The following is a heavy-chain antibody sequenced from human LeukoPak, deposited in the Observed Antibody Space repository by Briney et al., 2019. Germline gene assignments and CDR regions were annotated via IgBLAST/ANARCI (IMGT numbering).Heavy chain of an antibody. CDR3: ARHATGSYSVPWLDP. V-gene: IGHV4-59*08. Sequence: SETLSLTCTVSGGSISNHYRSWIRQPPGRGLEWIGYFSDSGNTIYNPSLKSRVTILGDTSKNQFSLKLSSVTAADTAVYYCARHATGSYSVPWLDPWGQGTLVTVST. CDR1: GGSISNHY. D-gene: IGHD3-10*01. J-gene: IGHJ5*02. CDR2: FSDSGNT.